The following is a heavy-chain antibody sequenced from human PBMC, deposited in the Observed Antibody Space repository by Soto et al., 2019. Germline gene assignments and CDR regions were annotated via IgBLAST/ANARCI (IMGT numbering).Heavy chain of an antibody. CDR3: AKNGQPPYYYYGMDV. V-gene: IGHV1-18*01. CDR2: ISGYNGDT. D-gene: IGHD2-8*01. Sequence: ASVKGSCKASGYTFTRYGISWVRQAPGQGLEWMGWISGYNGDTNYAQKFQGRVTMTVDTSTTTAFMELTSLTSDDRAVYYCAKNGQPPYYYYGMDVWGQGTTVTSP. CDR1: GYTFTRYG. J-gene: IGHJ6*02.